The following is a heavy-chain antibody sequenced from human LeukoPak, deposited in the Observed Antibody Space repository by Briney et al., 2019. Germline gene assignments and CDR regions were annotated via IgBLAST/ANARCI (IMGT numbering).Heavy chain of an antibody. Sequence: ASVKVSCKASGYTFTSSGISWVRQAPGQGLEWMGWISAYTGNTNYAQKLQGRVTMTTDTSTSTAYMELRSLRSDDTAVYYCARHNLAQLVPHQGYYCMDVWGQGTTVTVSS. CDR2: ISAYTGNT. J-gene: IGHJ6*02. V-gene: IGHV1-18*01. D-gene: IGHD6-13*01. CDR3: ARHNLAQLVPHQGYYCMDV. CDR1: GYTFTSSG.